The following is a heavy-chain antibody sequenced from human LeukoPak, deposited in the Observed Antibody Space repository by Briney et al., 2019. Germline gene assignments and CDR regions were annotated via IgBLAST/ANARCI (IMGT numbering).Heavy chain of an antibody. CDR3: ARYYPVGITEYYFDY. Sequence: ASVKVSCKASGYTFTSYYMHWVRQATGQGLEWMGWMNPHSGKTGYAQNFQGRVTMTRDTSISTAYMELSSLRSEDTAMYYCARYYPVGITEYYFDYWGQGTLVTVSS. D-gene: IGHD1-26*01. CDR2: MNPHSGKT. V-gene: IGHV1-8*02. CDR1: GYTFTSYY. J-gene: IGHJ4*02.